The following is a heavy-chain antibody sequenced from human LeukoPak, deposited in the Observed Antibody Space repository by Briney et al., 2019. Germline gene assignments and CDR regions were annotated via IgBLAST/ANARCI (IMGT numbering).Heavy chain of an antibody. V-gene: IGHV3-23*01. J-gene: IGHJ4*02. D-gene: IGHD3-22*01. CDR1: GFTFSSYS. CDR3: AKDLTYYYDSSGYYWVY. Sequence: PGGSLRLSCAASGFTFSSYSMNWVRQAPGKGLEWVSAISGSGGSTYYADSVKGRFTISRDNSKNTLYLQMNSLRAEDTAVYYCAKDLTYYYDSSGYYWVYWGQGTLVTVSS. CDR2: ISGSGGST.